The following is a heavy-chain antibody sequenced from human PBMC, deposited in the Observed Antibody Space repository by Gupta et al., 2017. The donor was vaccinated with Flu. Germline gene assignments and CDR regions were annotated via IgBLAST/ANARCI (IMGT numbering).Heavy chain of an antibody. Sequence: QAPGKRLEWVANKKQDGSEKIHVDSVKGRFTISRDNAKNSLYLQMNSLRAEDTAMYYCARGARVDSAYTWFDAWGQGTLVTVSS. V-gene: IGHV3-7*01. J-gene: IGHJ5*02. CDR3: ARGARVDSAYTWFDA. CDR2: KKQDGSEK. D-gene: IGHD5-18*01.